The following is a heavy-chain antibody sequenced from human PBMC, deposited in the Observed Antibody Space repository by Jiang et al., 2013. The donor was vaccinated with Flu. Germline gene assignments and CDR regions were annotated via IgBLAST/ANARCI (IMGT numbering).Heavy chain of an antibody. CDR1: GYSFTSYG. CDR3: ARGSYDIGIGGWFDP. D-gene: IGHD3-9*01. J-gene: IGHJ5*02. Sequence: SGAEVKKPGASVKVSCKASGYSFTSYGLNWVRQAPGQGLEWMGWISAYNGNTNYAQKFHGRVTMTTETSTSTAFMELRSLRSDDTAVYYCARGSYDIGIGGWFDPWGQGTLVTVSS. V-gene: IGHV1-18*01. CDR2: ISAYNGNT.